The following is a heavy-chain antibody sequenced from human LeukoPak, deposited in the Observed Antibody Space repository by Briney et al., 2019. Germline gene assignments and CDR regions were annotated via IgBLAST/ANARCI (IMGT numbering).Heavy chain of an antibody. V-gene: IGHV3-9*01. Sequence: GGSLRLSCAASGFTFDDYAMHWIRQAPGKGLEWVSGINWNGGKIGYADSVKGRFTISRDNSKNTLYLQMNSLRAEDTALYYCARDGSDCSSTSCYTSSTWGQGTLVTVSS. CDR2: INWNGGKI. CDR3: ARDGSDCSSTSCYTSST. CDR1: GFTFDDYA. J-gene: IGHJ5*02. D-gene: IGHD2-2*02.